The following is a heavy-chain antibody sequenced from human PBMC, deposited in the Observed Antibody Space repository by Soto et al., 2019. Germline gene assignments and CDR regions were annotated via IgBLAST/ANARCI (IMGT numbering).Heavy chain of an antibody. J-gene: IGHJ4*02. D-gene: IGHD3-10*01. Sequence: QVQLVESGGGVVQPGRSLRLSCAASGFTFSSYGMHWVRQAPGKGLEWVAVIWYDGSNKYYADSVKGRFTISRDNSKNTLYLQMNGLRAEDTAVYYCARARLTMVRGVISFGYWGQGTLVTVSS. CDR2: IWYDGSNK. CDR1: GFTFSSYG. CDR3: ARARLTMVRGVISFGY. V-gene: IGHV3-33*01.